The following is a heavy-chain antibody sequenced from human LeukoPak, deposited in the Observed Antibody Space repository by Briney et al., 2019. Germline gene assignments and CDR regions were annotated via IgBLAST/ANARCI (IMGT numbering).Heavy chain of an antibody. D-gene: IGHD3-10*01. CDR1: GGSISSYY. Sequence: PSETLSLTCTVSGGSISSYYWGWIRQPPGKGLEWIGSIYHSGSTYYNPSLKSRVTISVDTSKNQFSLKLSSVTAADTAVYYCASLYGSGSYYPDYWGQGTLVTVSS. CDR3: ASLYGSGSYYPDY. CDR2: IYHSGST. J-gene: IGHJ4*02. V-gene: IGHV4-38-2*02.